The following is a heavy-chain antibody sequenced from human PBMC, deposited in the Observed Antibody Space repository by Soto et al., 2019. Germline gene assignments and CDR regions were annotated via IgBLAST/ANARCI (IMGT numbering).Heavy chain of an antibody. Sequence: SETLSLTCTVSGGSISSYYWSWIRQPPGKGLEWIGYIYYSGSTNYNPSLKSRVTISVDTSKNQFSLKLSSVTAADTAVYYCARGVTMIVVVEEVNLFDPWGQGTLVTVSS. J-gene: IGHJ5*02. V-gene: IGHV4-59*01. CDR2: IYYSGST. CDR1: GGSISSYY. D-gene: IGHD3-22*01. CDR3: ARGVTMIVVVEEVNLFDP.